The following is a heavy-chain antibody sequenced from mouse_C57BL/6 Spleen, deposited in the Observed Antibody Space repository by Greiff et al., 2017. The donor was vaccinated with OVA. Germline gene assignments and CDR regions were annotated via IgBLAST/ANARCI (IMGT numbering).Heavy chain of an antibody. J-gene: IGHJ4*01. Sequence: EVKVEESGGGLVKPGGSLKLSCAASGFTFSSYAMSWVRQTPEKRLEWVATISDGGSYTYYPDKVKGRFTISRDNAKNNLYLQMSHLKSEDTAMYYCARSGYDYLYAMDYWGQGTSVTVSS. CDR3: ARSGYDYLYAMDY. CDR2: ISDGGSYT. V-gene: IGHV5-4*03. CDR1: GFTFSSYA. D-gene: IGHD2-4*01.